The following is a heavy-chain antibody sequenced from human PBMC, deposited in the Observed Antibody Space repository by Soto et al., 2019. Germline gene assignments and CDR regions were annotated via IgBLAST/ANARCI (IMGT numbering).Heavy chain of an antibody. CDR1: GYTFTSYG. J-gene: IGHJ3*02. D-gene: IGHD2-2*01. CDR3: ATDQARMPGLPEAVDN. V-gene: IGHV1-18*01. Sequence: VTSVKVSCKASGYTFTSYGISWVRQAPGQGLEWMGWISAYNGNTNYAQKLQGRVTMTTDTSTITAYMEMSSLRSDDTAVDYCATDQARMPGLPEAVDNWGQELRVTV. CDR2: ISAYNGNT.